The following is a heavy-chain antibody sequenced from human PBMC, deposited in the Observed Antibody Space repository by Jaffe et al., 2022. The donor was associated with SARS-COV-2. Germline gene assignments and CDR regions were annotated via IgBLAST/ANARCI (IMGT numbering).Heavy chain of an antibody. D-gene: IGHD3-3*01. CDR1: GFTFSSYG. CDR3: AKEITVYDLRRGLSLSPGMDV. J-gene: IGHJ6*02. V-gene: IGHV3-30*18. Sequence: QVQLVESGGGVVQPGRSLRLSCAASGFTFSSYGMHWVRQAPGKGLEWVAVISYDGSNKYYADSVKGRFTISRDNSKNTLYLQMNSLRAEDTAVYYCAKEITVYDLRRGLSLSPGMDVWGQGTTVTVSS. CDR2: ISYDGSNK.